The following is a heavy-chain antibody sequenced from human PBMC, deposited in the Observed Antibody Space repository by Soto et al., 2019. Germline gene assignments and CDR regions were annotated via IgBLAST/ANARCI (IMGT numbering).Heavy chain of an antibody. V-gene: IGHV3-23*01. CDR2: ISGSGGRT. CDR3: AKQTRNDYSNYVDY. CDR1: GFNFSSYA. D-gene: IGHD4-4*01. J-gene: IGHJ4*02. Sequence: GGSLRLSCAASGFNFSSYAMSWVRQAPGKGLEWVSGISGSGGRTYYADSVKGRFTISRDNSKNTLYLQMNSLRAEDTAVYYCAKQTRNDYSNYVDYWGQGTLVTVSS.